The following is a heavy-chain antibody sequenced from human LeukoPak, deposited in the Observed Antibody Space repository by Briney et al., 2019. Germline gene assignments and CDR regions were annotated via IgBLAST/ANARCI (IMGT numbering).Heavy chain of an antibody. CDR3: ARGGFGESLESY. V-gene: IGHV4-61*02. Sequence: SETLSLTCTVSGGSISSGDYYWSWIRQPAGKGLEWIGRIYTSGGTNYNPPLKSRVTISADTSKNQFSLKLSSVTAADTAVYYCARGGFGESLESYWGQGTLVTVSS. D-gene: IGHD3-10*01. J-gene: IGHJ4*02. CDR1: GGSISSGDYY. CDR2: IYTSGGT.